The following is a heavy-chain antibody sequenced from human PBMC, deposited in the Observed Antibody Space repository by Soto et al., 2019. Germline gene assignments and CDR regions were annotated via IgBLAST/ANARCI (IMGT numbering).Heavy chain of an antibody. CDR3: ATSKLCTNGVCYFDP. J-gene: IGHJ5*02. D-gene: IGHD2-8*01. CDR1: GYTFTSYY. V-gene: IGHV1-46*01. Sequence: ASVKVSCKASGYTFTSYYMHWVRQAPGQGLEWMGIINPSGGSTSYAQKFQGRVTMTRDTSTSTVYMELSSLRSEDTAVYYCATSKLCTNGVCYFDPWGPGTLVNVSS. CDR2: INPSGGST.